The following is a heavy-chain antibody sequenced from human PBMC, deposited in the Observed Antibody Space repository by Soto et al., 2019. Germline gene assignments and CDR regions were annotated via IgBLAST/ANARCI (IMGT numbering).Heavy chain of an antibody. D-gene: IGHD2-2*01. Sequence: SLRLSCTVSGFAFNNYGINWVRQAPGKGLEWVSSISKSDYTYYSDSVTGRFTISRDNAKNSVSLQMNTLRVEDTAVYYCAREDSIIIPAVSDFWGQGTLVTVSS. CDR1: GFAFNNYG. V-gene: IGHV3-21*01. CDR3: AREDSIIIPAVSDF. CDR2: ISKSDYT. J-gene: IGHJ4*02.